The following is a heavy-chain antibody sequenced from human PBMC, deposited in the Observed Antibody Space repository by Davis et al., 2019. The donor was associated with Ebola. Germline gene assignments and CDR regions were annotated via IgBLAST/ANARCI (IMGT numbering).Heavy chain of an antibody. D-gene: IGHD2-21*02. CDR2: IYHSGST. J-gene: IGHJ4*02. CDR1: GASVSTTTYH. Sequence: PSETLSLTCTVSGASVSTTTYHWSWIRQPPGKGLEWIGYIYHSGSTDYIPSLKSRATISIDTSKNQFSLKLRSVTAADTAVYFCARGGGDEMFWYYFDYWGQGTLVTVSS. CDR3: ARGGGDEMFWYYFDY. V-gene: IGHV4-61*01.